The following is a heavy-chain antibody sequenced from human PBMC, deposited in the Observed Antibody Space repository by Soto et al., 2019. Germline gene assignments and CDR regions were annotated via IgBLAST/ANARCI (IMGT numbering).Heavy chain of an antibody. CDR1: GGSVRSGSYY. J-gene: IGHJ6*02. D-gene: IGHD5-12*01. Sequence: QVQLQESGPGLVKPSETLSLTCTVSGGSVRSGSYYWSWIRQPPGKGLEWIGYIYNSGSTNYNPSLKSRFTISVDTSKNQFSLKLSSVTAADTAVYYCARGWGGYHYGVGLDVWGQGTTVIVSS. CDR3: ARGWGGYHYGVGLDV. V-gene: IGHV4-61*01. CDR2: IYNSGST.